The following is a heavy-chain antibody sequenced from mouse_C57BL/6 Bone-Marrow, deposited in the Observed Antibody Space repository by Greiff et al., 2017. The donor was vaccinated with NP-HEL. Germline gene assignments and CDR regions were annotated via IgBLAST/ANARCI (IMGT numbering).Heavy chain of an antibody. V-gene: IGHV5-9*01. CDR3: ARHESTMLVSPFYFDY. CDR2: ISGGGGNT. D-gene: IGHD1-1*01. J-gene: IGHJ2*01. CDR1: GFTFSSYT. Sequence: DVKLVESGGGLVKPGGSLKLSCAASGFTFSSYTMSWVRQTPEKRLEWVATISGGGGNTYYPDSVKGRFTISRDNAKNTLYLQMSSLRSEDTALYICARHESTMLVSPFYFDYWGQGTTLTVSS.